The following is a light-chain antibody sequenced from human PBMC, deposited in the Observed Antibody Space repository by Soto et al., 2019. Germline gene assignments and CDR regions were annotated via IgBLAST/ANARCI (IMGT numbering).Light chain of an antibody. CDR2: AAS. CDR3: QQLNSYPV. CDR1: QGISSY. Sequence: DIQLTQSPSFLSASVGDRVTITCRASQGISSYLAWYQQKPGKAPKLLNYAASTLQSGVPSRFSGSGSGTEFTLTISSLQPEDFATYYCQQLNSYPVFGPGTKVDIK. J-gene: IGKJ3*01. V-gene: IGKV1-9*01.